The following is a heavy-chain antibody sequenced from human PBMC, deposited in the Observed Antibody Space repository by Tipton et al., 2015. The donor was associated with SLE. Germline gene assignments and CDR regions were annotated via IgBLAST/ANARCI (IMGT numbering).Heavy chain of an antibody. Sequence: RSLRLSCVVSGFSFVDYGMHWVRQPPGKGLEWVSSIGWNGGSVVYADSLRGRFTVSRDNAKNSLYLQMDSLRSEDTALYYCAKDMASDGRTWSDHWGQGTLVTVSS. CDR1: GFSFVDYG. V-gene: IGHV3-9*01. CDR2: IGWNGGSV. J-gene: IGHJ5*02. CDR3: AKDMASDGRTWSDH. D-gene: IGHD5-24*01.